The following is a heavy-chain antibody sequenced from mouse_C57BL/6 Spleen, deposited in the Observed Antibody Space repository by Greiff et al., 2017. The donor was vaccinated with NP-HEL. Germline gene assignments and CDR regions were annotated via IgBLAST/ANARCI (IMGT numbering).Heavy chain of an antibody. CDR1: GYTFTSYW. D-gene: IGHD2-4*01. CDR2: IDPSDSET. CDR3: ARSIYYDYDGGFAY. V-gene: IGHV1-52*01. J-gene: IGHJ3*01. Sequence: QVQLKQPGAELVRPGSSVKLSSKASGYTFTSYWMHWVKQRPIQGLEWIGNIDPSDSETHYNQKFKDKATLTVDKSSSTAYMQLSSLTSEDSAVYYCARSIYYDYDGGFAYWGQGTLVTVSA.